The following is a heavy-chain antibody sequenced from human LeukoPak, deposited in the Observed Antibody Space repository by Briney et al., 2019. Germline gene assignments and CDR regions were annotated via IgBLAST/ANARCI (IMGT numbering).Heavy chain of an antibody. CDR2: IWYDGSIK. D-gene: IGHD1-14*01. Sequence: QPGRSLRLSCAASGFTFSNYGMHWVRQAPGKGLEWVAVIWYDGSIKFYADSVKGRFTISRDNSKNTLYLQMNSLRDEDTALYYCAKDGNWNHGFDPWGQGTLVTVSS. J-gene: IGHJ5*02. CDR3: AKDGNWNHGFDP. V-gene: IGHV3-33*06. CDR1: GFTFSNYG.